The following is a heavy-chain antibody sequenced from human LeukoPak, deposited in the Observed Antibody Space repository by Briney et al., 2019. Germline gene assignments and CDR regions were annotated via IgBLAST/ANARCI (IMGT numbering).Heavy chain of an antibody. V-gene: IGHV3-23*01. CDR1: GFTFSSYG. CDR3: ARIRAVAGPATNY. CDR2: ISGSGGST. D-gene: IGHD6-19*01. Sequence: GGSLRLSCAASGFTFSSYGMSWVRQAPGKGLEWVSAISGSGGSTYYADSVKGRFTISRDNSKNTLYLQMNSLRAEDTAVYYCARIRAVAGPATNYWGQGTLVTVPS. J-gene: IGHJ4*02.